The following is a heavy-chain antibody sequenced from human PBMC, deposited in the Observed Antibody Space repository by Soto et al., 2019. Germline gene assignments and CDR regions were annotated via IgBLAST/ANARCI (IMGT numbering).Heavy chain of an antibody. J-gene: IGHJ3*02. Sequence: GASVKVSCKASENTFSTYSLHWVRQAPGQGLEWMGVINPTTTTTIYAQKFQGRVTMTRDTSTSTVFLELSSLRSGDTAVYFCARDLYSTSWYVRAFDMWGQGTMVTV. CDR3: ARDLYSTSWYVRAFDM. CDR2: INPTTTTT. V-gene: IGHV1-46*03. CDR1: ENTFSTYS. D-gene: IGHD6-13*01.